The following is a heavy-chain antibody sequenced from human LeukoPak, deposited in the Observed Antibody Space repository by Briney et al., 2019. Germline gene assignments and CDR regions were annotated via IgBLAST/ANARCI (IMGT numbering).Heavy chain of an antibody. V-gene: IGHV4-59*01. CDR2: IHYSGTT. CDR3: ATGSNSATSDAFDI. CDR1: GGSINRYY. Sequence: SETLSLTCTVSGGSINRYYWTWIRQPPGKGLEWIGYIHYSGTTNYNPSLKSRVTMSVDTAKNQVSLNLNSVTAADTAVYYCATGSNSATSDAFDIWGQGTMVTVSS. J-gene: IGHJ3*02. D-gene: IGHD1-26*01.